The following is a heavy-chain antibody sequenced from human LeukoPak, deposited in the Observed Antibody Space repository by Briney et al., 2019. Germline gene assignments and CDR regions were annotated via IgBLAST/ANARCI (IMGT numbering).Heavy chain of an antibody. CDR3: ARAYDFWSGSYGMDV. V-gene: IGHV1-8*01. Sequence: ASVKVSCKASGYTFTRYDINWVRQATGQGREWMGWMNPNSGNTGYAQKFQGRVTMTRNTSISTAYMELSSLRSEDTAVYYCARAYDFWSGSYGMDVWGQGTTVTVSS. J-gene: IGHJ6*02. CDR2: MNPNSGNT. D-gene: IGHD3-3*01. CDR1: GYTFTRYD.